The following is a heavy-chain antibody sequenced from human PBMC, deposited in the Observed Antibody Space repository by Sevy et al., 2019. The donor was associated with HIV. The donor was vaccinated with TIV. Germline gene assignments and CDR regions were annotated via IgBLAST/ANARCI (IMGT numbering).Heavy chain of an antibody. CDR2: TTQRGGAT. J-gene: IGHJ4*02. CDR1: GFIFSSYT. Sequence: GGSLRLSCAASGFIFSSYTLSWVRQAPGKGLEWVSATTQRGGATFYADLVKGRFTVSRDDSKNTLYLQMNSLRVEDTAIYYCAKDKTPDGLWDFDYWGQGTQVTVSS. V-gene: IGHV3-23*01. D-gene: IGHD1-26*01. CDR3: AKDKTPDGLWDFDY.